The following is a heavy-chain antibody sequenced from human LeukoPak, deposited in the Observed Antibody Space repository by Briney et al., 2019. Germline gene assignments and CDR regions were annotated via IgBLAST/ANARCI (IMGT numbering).Heavy chain of an antibody. V-gene: IGHV3-9*01. CDR1: GFTFDDYA. Sequence: PSRSLRLSCAASGFTFDDYAMHWVRQAPGKGLEGVSGISWNSGSIGYADSVKGRFTISRDDAKNSLYLQMNSLRAEDTALYYCAKDTDCSSTSCYVEGGALGAPGDYWGQGTLVTVSS. CDR3: AKDTDCSSTSCYVEGGALGAPGDY. D-gene: IGHD2-2*01. J-gene: IGHJ4*02. CDR2: ISWNSGSI.